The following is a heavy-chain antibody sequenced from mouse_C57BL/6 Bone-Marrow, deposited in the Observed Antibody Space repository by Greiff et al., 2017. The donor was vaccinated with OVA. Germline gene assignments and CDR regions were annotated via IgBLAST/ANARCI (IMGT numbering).Heavy chain of an antibody. CDR1: GFTFSDFY. Sequence: EVKVVESGGGLVQSGRSLRLSCATSGFTFSDFYMEWVRQAPGKGLEWIAASRNKANDYTTEYSASVKGRFIVSRDTSQSILYLQMNALRAEDTAIYYCARDATAQAFGAMDYWGQGTSVTVSS. CDR3: ARDATAQAFGAMDY. D-gene: IGHD3-2*02. CDR2: SRNKANDYTT. V-gene: IGHV7-1*01. J-gene: IGHJ4*01.